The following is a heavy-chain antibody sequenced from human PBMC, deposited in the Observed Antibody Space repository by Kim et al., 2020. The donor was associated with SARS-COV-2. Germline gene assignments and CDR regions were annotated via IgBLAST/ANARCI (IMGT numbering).Heavy chain of an antibody. J-gene: IGHJ3*02. CDR1: GGSISSGGYY. Sequence: SETLSLTCTVSGGSISSGGYYWSWIRQHPGKGLEWIGYIYYSGSTYYNPSLKSRVTISVDTSKNQFSLKLSSVTAADTAVYYCARARITMIVAIDAFDIWRRGTMVTVSS. CDR3: ARARITMIVAIDAFDI. CDR2: IYYSGST. V-gene: IGHV4-31*03. D-gene: IGHD3-22*01.